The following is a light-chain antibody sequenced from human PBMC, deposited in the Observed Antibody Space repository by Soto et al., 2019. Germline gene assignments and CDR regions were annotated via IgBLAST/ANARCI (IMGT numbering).Light chain of an antibody. J-gene: IGKJ5*01. Sequence: DIVMTQSPDSLAVSLGERATINCKSSQTVLDSSNNKDYLTWYLQKPGQSPQLLIYEVSTRVSGVPDRFSGSGSGTDFTLEISRVETDDVGIYYCMQSTQLPPTFGQGTRLEIK. CDR3: MQSTQLPPT. CDR1: QTVLDSSNNKDY. CDR2: EVS. V-gene: IGKV4-1*01.